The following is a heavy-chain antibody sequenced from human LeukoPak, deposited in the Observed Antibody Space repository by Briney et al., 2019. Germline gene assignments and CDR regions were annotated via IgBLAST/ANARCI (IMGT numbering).Heavy chain of an antibody. CDR3: ARSPDFWGYYFDY. D-gene: IGHD3-3*01. V-gene: IGHV4-4*07. CDR2: MHASGST. Sequence: SETLSLTCTVSGDSVSCCYWSWIRQPAGKGLEWIGRMHASGSTNYNPSLKSRVTMSVDTSKNQFSLKLNSVTAADTAVYYCARSPDFWGYYFDYWGPGTLVPVSS. J-gene: IGHJ4*02. CDR1: GDSVSCCY.